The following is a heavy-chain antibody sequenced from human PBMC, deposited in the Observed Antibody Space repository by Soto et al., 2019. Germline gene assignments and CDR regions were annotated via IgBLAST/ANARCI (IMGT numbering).Heavy chain of an antibody. CDR2: IYDSGST. D-gene: IGHD6-25*01. J-gene: IGHJ4*02. V-gene: IGHV4-31*03. CDR1: GGSISSGGQY. CDR3: ARDAAEYYWEY. Sequence: QVQLKKSGPGLVKPSQTLSLTCTVSGGSISSGGQYWSWIRQHPGKGLEWIGYIYDSGSTYYNPSLRSRVTISVDTSKKQFSLKLRSVTAADTAVYYCARDAAEYYWEYWGQGTLVTVSS.